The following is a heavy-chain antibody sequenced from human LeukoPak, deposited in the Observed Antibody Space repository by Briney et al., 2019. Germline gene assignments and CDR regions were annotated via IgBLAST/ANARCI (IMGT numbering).Heavy chain of an antibody. V-gene: IGHV1-2*02. CDR2: INPNSGGT. J-gene: IGHJ6*02. CDR1: GYTFTGYY. Sequence: ASVKVSCKASGYTFTGYYMHWVRQAPGQGLEWMGWINPNSGGTNYAQKFQGGVTMTRDTSISTAYMELSRLRSDDTAVYYCARPEGVITIFGVVTDYYGMDVWGQGTTVTVSS. CDR3: ARPEGVITIFGVVTDYYGMDV. D-gene: IGHD3-3*01.